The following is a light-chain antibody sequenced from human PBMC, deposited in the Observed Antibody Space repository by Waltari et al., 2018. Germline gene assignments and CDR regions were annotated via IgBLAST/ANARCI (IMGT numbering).Light chain of an antibody. Sequence: DIVMTQSPDSLAVSLGERASIRCQSSQSLLYSSTNKTYLAWYQQRPGQPPKLLIYWASTRESGVPDRFRGRGSGTDFTLTISSLQAEDVAVYYCQQYYSTPITFGQGTRLEIK. V-gene: IGKV4-1*01. CDR1: QSLLYSSTNKTY. J-gene: IGKJ5*01. CDR2: WAS. CDR3: QQYYSTPIT.